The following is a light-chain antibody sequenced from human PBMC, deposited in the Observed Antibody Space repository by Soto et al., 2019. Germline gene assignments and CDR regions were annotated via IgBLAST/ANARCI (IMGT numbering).Light chain of an antibody. CDR1: SRDVGAYDY. Sequence: QSVLTEAASVCGSTGQSITISCTGTSRDVGAYDYVSWYLQYPDKAPQLLIYYVDHRPSGVSSRFSGSKSGNTASLTISGLQAEDEGDYYCCSYADGSIYFFGTGTKVTVL. CDR3: CSYADGSIYF. J-gene: IGLJ1*01. CDR2: YVD. V-gene: IGLV2-14*03.